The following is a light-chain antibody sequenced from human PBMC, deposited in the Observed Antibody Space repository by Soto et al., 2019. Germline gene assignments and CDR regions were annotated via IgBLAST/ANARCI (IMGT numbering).Light chain of an antibody. CDR2: AVS. CDR3: SSYTGSSTLYV. V-gene: IGLV2-14*01. CDR1: SSDISDYAS. J-gene: IGLJ1*01. Sequence: QSVLTQPASVSGSPGQSITISCTGTSSDISDYASVSWYQQHPGKAPKLMIFAVSNRPSGVSYRFSGSKSGNTASLTISGLQAEDEADYYCSSYTGSSTLYVFGTGTKLTVL.